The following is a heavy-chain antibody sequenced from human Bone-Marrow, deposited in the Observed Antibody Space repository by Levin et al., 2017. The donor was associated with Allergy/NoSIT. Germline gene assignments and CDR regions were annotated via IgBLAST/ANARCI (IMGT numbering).Heavy chain of an antibody. V-gene: IGHV3-11*05. CDR1: GFTFRDNY. J-gene: IGHJ3*01. Sequence: PGGSLRLSCAASGFTFRDNYMTWIRQSPAMGLEWISYISSSSTYTMYAASVQGRFAISRDNSKKSLYLQMNSLRVEDTALYYCARVNVADIVSPWAFDLWGRGTMVTVSS. CDR2: ISSSSTYT. D-gene: IGHD5/OR15-5a*01. CDR3: ARVNVADIVSPWAFDL.